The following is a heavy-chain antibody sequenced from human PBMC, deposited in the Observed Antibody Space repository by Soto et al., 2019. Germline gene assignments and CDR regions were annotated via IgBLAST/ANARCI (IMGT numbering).Heavy chain of an antibody. CDR1: GYTFTSCA. Sequence: GASVKVSCKASGYTFTSCAMHWVRQAPGQRLEWMGWINAGNGNTKYSQKFQGRVTITRDTSASTAYMELSSLRSEDTAVYYCARVGHIVVVTAIPDYYYYGMDVWGQGTTVTVSS. J-gene: IGHJ6*02. CDR3: ARVGHIVVVTAIPDYYYYGMDV. V-gene: IGHV1-3*01. D-gene: IGHD2-21*02. CDR2: INAGNGNT.